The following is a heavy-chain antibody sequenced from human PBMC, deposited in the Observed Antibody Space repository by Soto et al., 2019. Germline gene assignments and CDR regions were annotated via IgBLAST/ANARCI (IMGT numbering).Heavy chain of an antibody. J-gene: IGHJ6*02. CDR1: GFTFDDYA. D-gene: IGHD6-19*01. CDR3: AKAVARGDYYCYGMDV. CDR2: ISWNSGSI. Sequence: PGGSLRLSCAASGFTFDDYAMHWVRQAPGKGLEWVSGISWNSGSIGYAGSVKGRFTISRDNDKNSLYLQMNSLRAEDTALYYCAKAVARGDYYCYGMDVWRQGTTVTVSS. V-gene: IGHV3-9*01.